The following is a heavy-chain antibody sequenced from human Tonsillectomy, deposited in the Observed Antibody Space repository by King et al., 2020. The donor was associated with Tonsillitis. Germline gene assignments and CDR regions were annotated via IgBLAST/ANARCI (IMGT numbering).Heavy chain of an antibody. CDR1: GGAINNFA. V-gene: IGHV1-69*01. CDR2: IIPILGIA. Sequence: HVQLVQSGAEVKKLGSSVKVSCKASGGAINNFAFSWVRQAPGQGLEWLGGIIPILGIANYAQIFQGRLTITADESTSSTYLELSSLTTEDTAVYYCARDSDWSFGLWGRGTLVTVSS. J-gene: IGHJ2*01. CDR3: ARDSDWSFGL.